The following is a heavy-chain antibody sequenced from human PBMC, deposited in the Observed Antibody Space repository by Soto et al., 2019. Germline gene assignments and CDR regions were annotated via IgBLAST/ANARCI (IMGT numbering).Heavy chain of an antibody. D-gene: IGHD2-2*01. Sequence: ASVKVSCKASGYTFTSYGISWVRQAPGQGLEWMGWISAYNGNTNYAQKLQGRATMTTDTSTSTAYMELRSLRSDDTAVYYCARDRCSSTSCSSSWSDPWGQGTLVTAPQ. CDR3: ARDRCSSTSCSSSWSDP. CDR1: GYTFTSYG. V-gene: IGHV1-18*01. J-gene: IGHJ5*02. CDR2: ISAYNGNT.